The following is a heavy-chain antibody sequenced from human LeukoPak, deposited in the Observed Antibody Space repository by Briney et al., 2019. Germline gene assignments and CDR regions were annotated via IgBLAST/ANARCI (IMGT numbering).Heavy chain of an antibody. D-gene: IGHD3-22*01. Sequence: PGGSLRLSCAASGFTVSSNYMSWVRQAPGKGLEWVSVVYSGGSTFHADSVKGRFTISRDNSKNTLYLQMNSLRAEDTAVYYCARLANPSGYWDWGQGTLVTVSS. CDR2: VYSGGST. J-gene: IGHJ4*02. V-gene: IGHV3-53*01. CDR3: ARLANPSGYWD. CDR1: GFTVSSNY.